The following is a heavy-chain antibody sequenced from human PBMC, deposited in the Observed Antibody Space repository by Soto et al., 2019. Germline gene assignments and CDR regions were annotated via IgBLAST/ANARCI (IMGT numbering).Heavy chain of an antibody. CDR1: GYTFTTYG. CDR3: VRDVGVGSYGPQIQGMDV. CDR2: IDTHTDET. J-gene: IGHJ6*02. V-gene: IGHV1-18*01. Sequence: GPEVKKPGASVKVSCKTSGYTFTTYGVSWVRQAPGQGLEWMGSIDTHTDETRYPQKFQGRVTVTADTSSSTAYMEVRNLSSDDTAMYYCVRDVGVGSYGPQIQGMDVWGQGTTVTVSS. D-gene: IGHD3-10*01.